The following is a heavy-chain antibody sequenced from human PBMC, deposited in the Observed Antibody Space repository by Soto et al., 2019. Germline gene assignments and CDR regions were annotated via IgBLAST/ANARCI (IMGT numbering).Heavy chain of an antibody. D-gene: IGHD6-13*01. CDR3: ARVTGSSWFMGDY. CDR2: IYYSGST. V-gene: IGHV4-61*01. CDR1: GGSVSSGSYY. Sequence: PSETLSLTCTVSGGSVSSGSYYWGWIRQPPGKGLEWIGYIYYSGSTNYNPSLKSRVTISVDTSKNQFSLKLSSVTAADTAVYYCARVTGSSWFMGDYWGQGTLVTVSS. J-gene: IGHJ4*02.